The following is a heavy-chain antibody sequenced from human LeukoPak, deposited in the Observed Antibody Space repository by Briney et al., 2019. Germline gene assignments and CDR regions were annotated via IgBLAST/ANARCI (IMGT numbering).Heavy chain of an antibody. J-gene: IGHJ4*02. V-gene: IGHV1-2*02. CDR2: INPKTGGT. Sequence: GASVKVSCKASGYTFTGHFMRWVRQAPGQGLEWMGWINPKTGGTNYAQNFQGRVTMTRDTSISTAYLEVNRLRSDDTAVYYCAMWNGLSDFWSGPGDYWGQGALVTVSS. CDR1: GYTFTGHF. CDR3: AMWNGLSDFWSGPGDY. D-gene: IGHD3-3*01.